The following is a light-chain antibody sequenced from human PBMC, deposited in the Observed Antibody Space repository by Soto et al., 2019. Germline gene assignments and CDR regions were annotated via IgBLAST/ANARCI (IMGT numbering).Light chain of an antibody. Sequence: QSVLTQPPSISAAPGQKVTISCSGSGSNIGENVVSWYQQLPGTAPKLLIYGNSNRPSGVPDRFSGSKSGTSASLAITGLQAEDEADYYCQSYDSRLSGYVCVGGTEDTV. V-gene: IGLV1-40*01. CDR3: QSYDSRLSGYV. CDR2: GNS. J-gene: IGLJ1*01. CDR1: GSNIGENV.